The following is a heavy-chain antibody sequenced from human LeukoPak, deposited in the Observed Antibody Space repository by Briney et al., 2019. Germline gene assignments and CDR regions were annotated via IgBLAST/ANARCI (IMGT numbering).Heavy chain of an antibody. CDR2: IRYDGSNK. J-gene: IGHJ4*02. V-gene: IGHV3-30*02. CDR1: GFTFRSYG. Sequence: GGSLRLSCAASGFTFRSYGMHWVRQAPGKGLEWVAFIRYDGSNKYYADSVKGRFTISRDNSKNTLYLQMNSLRAEDTAVYYCARDLGKGPDYWGQGTLVTVSS. CDR3: ARDLGKGPDY.